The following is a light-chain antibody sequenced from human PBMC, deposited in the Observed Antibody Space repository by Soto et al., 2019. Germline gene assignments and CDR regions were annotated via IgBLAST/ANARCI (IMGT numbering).Light chain of an antibody. CDR3: QSYGDSLSGYV. V-gene: IGLV1-40*01. J-gene: IGLJ1*01. Sequence: QSVLTQPPSVSGAPGQRVTISCTESNSNIGAGYDVHWYQQLPGTAPKLLIYGNSNRPSGVPDRFSGSKSGTSASLTITGLQAEDEADYYCQSYGDSLSGYVFGTGTKVTVL. CDR2: GNS. CDR1: NSNIGAGYD.